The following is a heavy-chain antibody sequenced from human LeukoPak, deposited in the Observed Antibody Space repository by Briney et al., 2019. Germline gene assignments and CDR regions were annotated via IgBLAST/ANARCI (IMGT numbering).Heavy chain of an antibody. CDR2: ISGRGDDT. J-gene: IGHJ4*02. D-gene: IGHD1-26*01. CDR1: GFTFSSYA. Sequence: GGSLRLSCAASGFTFSSYAMSWVRQAPGKGLEWVSSISGRGDDTYYADSVKGRFTISRDNSKNTLYLQMNSLRPEDTAVYYCAKGTYSGSYYPSDYWGQGTLVTVSS. V-gene: IGHV3-23*01. CDR3: AKGTYSGSYYPSDY.